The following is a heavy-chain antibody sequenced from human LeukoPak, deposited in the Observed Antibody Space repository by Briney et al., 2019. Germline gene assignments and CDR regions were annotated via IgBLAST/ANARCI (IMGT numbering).Heavy chain of an antibody. CDR1: GGSISSSSYY. CDR2: IYYSGST. V-gene: IGHV4-39*07. Sequence: SETLSLTCTVSGGSISSSSYYWGWIRQPPGKGLEWIGSIYYSGSTYYNPSLKSRVTISVDTSKNQFSLKLSSVTAADTAVYYCARDANYDFWSGPLDYWGQGTLVTVSS. J-gene: IGHJ4*02. CDR3: ARDANYDFWSGPLDY. D-gene: IGHD3-3*01.